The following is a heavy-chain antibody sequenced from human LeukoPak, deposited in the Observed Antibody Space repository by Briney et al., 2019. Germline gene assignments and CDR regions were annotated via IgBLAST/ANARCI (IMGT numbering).Heavy chain of an antibody. J-gene: IGHJ6*03. D-gene: IGHD6-6*01. Sequence: SETLSLTCTVSGDSIRSYDWSWIRQSPGKGLEWIGYISYSGSTNYNPSLKSRVTISVDTSKNQFSLRLSSVTAADTAVYYCARDWGVSARPGYMDVWGKGTTVTVSS. CDR1: GDSIRSYD. CDR2: ISYSGST. CDR3: ARDWGVSARPGYMDV. V-gene: IGHV4-59*01.